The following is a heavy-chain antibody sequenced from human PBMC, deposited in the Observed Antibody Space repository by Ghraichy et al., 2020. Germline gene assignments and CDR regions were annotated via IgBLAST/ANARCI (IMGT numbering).Heavy chain of an antibody. Sequence: VKVSCKASGGTFSSYAISWVRQAPGQGLEWMGRIIPIFGTANYAQKFQGRVTITADESTSTAYMELSSLRSEDTAVYYCASPLYPPQGGDLYYYYMDVWGKGTTVTVSS. CDR1: GGTFSSYA. V-gene: IGHV1-69*13. J-gene: IGHJ6*03. CDR3: ASPLYPPQGGDLYYYYMDV. D-gene: IGHD2-8*01. CDR2: IIPIFGTA.